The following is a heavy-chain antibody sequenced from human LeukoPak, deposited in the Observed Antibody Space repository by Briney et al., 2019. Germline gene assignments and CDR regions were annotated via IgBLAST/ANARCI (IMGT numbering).Heavy chain of an antibody. Sequence: GGSLRFSCTASGFSFGDYAMSWVRQAPGKGLKWVGFIRSKAYGGTPEYAASVEGRFTISRDDSKSIAYLQMNSLKTEDTAVYYCTRARGYSYGYIDYWGQGTLVTVSS. CDR2: IRSKAYGGTP. J-gene: IGHJ4*02. V-gene: IGHV3-49*04. D-gene: IGHD5-18*01. CDR3: TRARGYSYGYIDY. CDR1: GFSFGDYA.